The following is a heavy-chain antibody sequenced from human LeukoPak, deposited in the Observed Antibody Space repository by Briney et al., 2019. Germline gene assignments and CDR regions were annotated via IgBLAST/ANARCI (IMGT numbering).Heavy chain of an antibody. CDR1: GFAFSSYA. CDR2: ISSRGGTT. Sequence: GGSLRLSCAASGFAFSSYAMSWVRQTPGKGLEWVSAISSRGGTTYYADSVQGRFTISRDNSKNTLHLQMNSLRGEDTAIYYCAKWGVSRSYYDYWGQGTLVTVSS. D-gene: IGHD2-2*01. J-gene: IGHJ4*02. CDR3: AKWGVSRSYYDY. V-gene: IGHV3-23*01.